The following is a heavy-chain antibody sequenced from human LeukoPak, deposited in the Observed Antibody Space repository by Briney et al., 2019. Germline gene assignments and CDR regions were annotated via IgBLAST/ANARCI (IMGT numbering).Heavy chain of an antibody. D-gene: IGHD3-22*01. CDR2: INHSGST. CDR3: ARSGPYYYDSSGWYFDY. V-gene: IGHV4-34*01. J-gene: IGHJ4*02. CDR1: GGSFSGYY. Sequence: TSETLSLTCAVYGGSFSGYYWSWIRQPPGKGLEWIGEINHSGSTNYNPSLKSRVTISVDTSKNQFSLKLSSVTAADTAVYYCARSGPYYYDSSGWYFDYWGQGTLVTVSS.